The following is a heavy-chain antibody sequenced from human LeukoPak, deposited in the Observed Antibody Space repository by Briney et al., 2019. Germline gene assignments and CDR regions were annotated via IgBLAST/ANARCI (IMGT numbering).Heavy chain of an antibody. CDR1: GFTFSSYG. CDR3: ARERRVRGDNWFDP. J-gene: IGHJ5*02. Sequence: PGGSLRLSCAASGFTFSSYGMHWVRQAPGKGLEWVAVIWYDGSNKYYADSVKGRFTISRDNSKNTLYLQMNSLRAEDTAVYYCARERRVRGDNWFDPGGQGTLVTVSS. CDR2: IWYDGSNK. V-gene: IGHV3-33*01. D-gene: IGHD3-10*01.